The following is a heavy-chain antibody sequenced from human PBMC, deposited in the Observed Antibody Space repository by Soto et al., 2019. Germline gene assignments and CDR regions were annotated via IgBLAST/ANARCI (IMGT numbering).Heavy chain of an antibody. CDR1: GGTFRSYA. Sequence: QVQLVQSGAEVKKPGSSVKVSCKASGGTFRSYAITWERQAPGQGLEWMGGIIPIFGTANYPQKFQGRVTITADKATSTAYMDMSSLRSEHTAVYYCARDRDGYKYPTRGQGSLVTVSS. V-gene: IGHV1-69*06. J-gene: IGHJ4*02. CDR2: IIPIFGTA. D-gene: IGHD5-12*01. CDR3: ARDRDGYKYPT.